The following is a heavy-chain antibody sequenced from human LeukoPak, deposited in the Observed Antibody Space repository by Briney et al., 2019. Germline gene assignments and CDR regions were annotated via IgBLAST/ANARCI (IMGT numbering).Heavy chain of an antibody. D-gene: IGHD1-1*01. CDR1: GFTFSSYA. J-gene: IGHJ3*02. CDR2: ISDSGVDT. Sequence: GGSLRLSCAASGFTFSSYAMSWVRQAPGEGLHFVSSISDSGVDTYYTDSVKGRFTISRDNAKNSLYLQMNSLRAEDTAVYYCARDPSTTATPVWLDIWGQGTMVTVSS. CDR3: ARDPSTTATPVWLDI. V-gene: IGHV3-23*01.